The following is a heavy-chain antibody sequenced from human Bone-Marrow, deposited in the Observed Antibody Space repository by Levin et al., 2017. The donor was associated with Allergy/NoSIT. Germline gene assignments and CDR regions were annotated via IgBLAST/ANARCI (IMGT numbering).Heavy chain of an antibody. CDR1: GFSFSSYA. J-gene: IGHJ4*02. D-gene: IGHD2-2*01. V-gene: IGHV3-23*01. CDR2: ISGGGGST. CDR3: AKAHIVVIPAAIRSFDY. Sequence: SCAASGFSFSSYAMSWVRQAPGKGLEWVSAISGGGGSTYYADAGKGRFTISRDNSKNTLYLQMNSLRVEDTALYYCAKAHIVVIPAAIRSFDYWGQGTLVTVSS.